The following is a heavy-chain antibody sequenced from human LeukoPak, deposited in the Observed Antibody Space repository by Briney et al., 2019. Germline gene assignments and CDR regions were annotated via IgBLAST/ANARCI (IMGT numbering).Heavy chain of an antibody. D-gene: IGHD3-3*01. CDR1: GGTFSSYA. Sequence: SVKVSCXASGGTFSSYAISWVRQAPGQGLEWMEGIIPIFGTANYAQKFQGRVTITTDESTSTAYMELSSLRSEDTAVYYCARATHLPIFGVVTLDYWGQGTLVTVSS. J-gene: IGHJ4*02. V-gene: IGHV1-69*05. CDR2: IIPIFGTA. CDR3: ARATHLPIFGVVTLDY.